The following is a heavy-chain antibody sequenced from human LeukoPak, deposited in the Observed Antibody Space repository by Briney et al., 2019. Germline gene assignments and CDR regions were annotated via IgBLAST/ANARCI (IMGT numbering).Heavy chain of an antibody. CDR2: ISSTSTDI. CDR3: ARRGPYFDY. J-gene: IGHJ4*02. V-gene: IGHV3-21*05. CDR1: GFTFSNHG. Sequence: GGSLRLSFTASGFTFSNHGMNWVRQAPGKGLEWISYISSTSTDIYYVDSVKGRFTISRDNAKNSLYLQMNSLRPEDTSIYYCARRGPYFDYWGQGILVTVSS. D-gene: IGHD3-10*01.